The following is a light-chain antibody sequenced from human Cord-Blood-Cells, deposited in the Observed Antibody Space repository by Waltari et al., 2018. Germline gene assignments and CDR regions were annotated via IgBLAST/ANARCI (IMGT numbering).Light chain of an antibody. V-gene: IGKV2-28*01. CDR2: LGS. CDR1: QSLLHSNGYNY. J-gene: IGKJ1*01. CDR3: MQALQTPT. Sequence: DIVMTQSPLSLPVTPGEPASISCSSSQSLLHSNGYNYLDWYLQKPGQSPQLLIYLGSNRASGVPDRFSGSGSDTDFTLKISRVEAEDVGVYYCMQALQTPTFGQGTKVEIK.